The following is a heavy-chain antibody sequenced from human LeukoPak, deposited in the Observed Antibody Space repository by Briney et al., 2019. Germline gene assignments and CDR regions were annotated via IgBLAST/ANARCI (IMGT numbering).Heavy chain of an antibody. D-gene: IGHD3-3*01. CDR1: GYTFTSYY. CDR2: MNPSSGNT. CDR3: ARETIFGADFPMDV. Sequence: ASVKVSCKASGYTFTSYYMHWVRQATGQGLEWMGWMNPSSGNTGYAQKFQGRVTMTRNTSISTAYMELSSLRSEDTAVYYCARETIFGADFPMDVWGQGTTVTVSS. J-gene: IGHJ6*02. V-gene: IGHV1-8*02.